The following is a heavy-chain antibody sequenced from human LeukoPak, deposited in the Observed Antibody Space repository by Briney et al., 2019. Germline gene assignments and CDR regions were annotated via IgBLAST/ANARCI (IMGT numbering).Heavy chain of an antibody. J-gene: IGHJ3*02. CDR2: ISGYSGST. D-gene: IGHD3-22*01. CDR1: GYTFTTYN. Sequence: GASVKVSCKASGYTFTTYNINWVRQAPGQGLEWMGWISGYSGSTNYAQKLQGRVTMTTDTSTSTAYMELRSLKSDDTAVYYCASLKNYYDSSGYLVTDAFDIWGQGTMVTASS. V-gene: IGHV1-18*01. CDR3: ASLKNYYDSSGYLVTDAFDI.